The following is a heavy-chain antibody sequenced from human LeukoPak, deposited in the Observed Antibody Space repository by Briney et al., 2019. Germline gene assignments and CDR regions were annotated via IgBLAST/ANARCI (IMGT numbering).Heavy chain of an antibody. J-gene: IGHJ5*02. CDR3: ARWSTNCFDP. V-gene: IGHV1-18*01. CDR1: GSTFTSYG. Sequence: ASVKVTCKSSGSTFTSYGNSWLRQPPAQGLEGRAWISANNGNTYYTQMLQGRVTMTTDTSTSTAYMELRSLRSDDTAVYYGARWSTNCFDPWGQGTLVTVSS. CDR2: ISANNGNT. D-gene: IGHD5/OR15-5a*01.